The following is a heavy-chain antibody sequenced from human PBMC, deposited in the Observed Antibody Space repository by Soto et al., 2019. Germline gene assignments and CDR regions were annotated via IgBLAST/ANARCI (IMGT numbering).Heavy chain of an antibody. CDR1: GFTFSSYT. Sequence: GGSLRLSCAASGFTFSSYTLSWVRQAPGRGLEWVSAISGSGGSTYYADSVKGRFTISRDNSKNTLYLQMNSLRAEDTAVYYCAKDRYSYGQNWVDPWGQGTLVTVSS. CDR3: AKDRYSYGQNWVDP. V-gene: IGHV3-23*01. D-gene: IGHD5-18*01. CDR2: ISGSGGST. J-gene: IGHJ5*02.